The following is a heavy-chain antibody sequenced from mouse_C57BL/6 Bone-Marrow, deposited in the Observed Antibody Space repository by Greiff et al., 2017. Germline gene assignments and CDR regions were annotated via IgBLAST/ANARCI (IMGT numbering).Heavy chain of an antibody. J-gene: IGHJ4*01. Sequence: VQLQQPGAELVRPGSSVKLSCKASGYTFTSYWMHWVKQRPIQGLEWIGNIDPSDSETHYNQKFKDKATLTVDKSSSTAYMQLSSLTSEDSAVYYCVTTVVASMDYWGQGTSVTVSS. V-gene: IGHV1-52*01. CDR1: GYTFTSYW. D-gene: IGHD1-1*01. CDR3: VTTVVASMDY. CDR2: IDPSDSET.